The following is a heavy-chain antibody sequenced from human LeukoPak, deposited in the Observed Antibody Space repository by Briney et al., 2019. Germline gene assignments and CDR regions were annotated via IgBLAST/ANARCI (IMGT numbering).Heavy chain of an antibody. CDR1: GFTFSKYG. CDR2: IWYDGNNK. Sequence: GGSLRLSCAASGFTFSKYGMNWVRQAPGKGLEWVAIIWYDGNNKYYADSAKGRFTISRDNSKNTLYLQMNRLRAEDTAVYYWARAFYGDARMGLEHWGQGTLVTVSS. CDR3: ARAFYGDARMGLEH. V-gene: IGHV3-33*01. J-gene: IGHJ1*01. D-gene: IGHD4-17*01.